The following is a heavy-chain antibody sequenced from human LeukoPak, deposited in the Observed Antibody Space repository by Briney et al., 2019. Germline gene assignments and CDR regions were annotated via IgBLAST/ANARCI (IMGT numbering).Heavy chain of an antibody. CDR1: GFTFSLYW. Sequence: GGSRRLSCAASGFTFSLYWMNWVRRAPGKGLEWVANIKQDGSEKNYVDSVKGRFTISRDNAKNSLYLQMNNLRVEDTAMYYCAGGTGFIIKDWGQGTLVTVSS. J-gene: IGHJ4*02. D-gene: IGHD3-9*01. V-gene: IGHV3-7*03. CDR2: IKQDGSEK. CDR3: AGGTGFIIKD.